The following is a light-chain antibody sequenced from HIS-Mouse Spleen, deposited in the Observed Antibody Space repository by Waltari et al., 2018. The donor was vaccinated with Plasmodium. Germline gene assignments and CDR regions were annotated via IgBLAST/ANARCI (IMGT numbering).Light chain of an antibody. CDR2: GAS. Sequence: EIVMTQSPATLSVSPGERATLSCRATQSVSSNLAWYQQKPGQAPRLLINGASTRATGIPTMFSGIGSGTEFTLTISSLQSEDFAVYYCQQYNNWPFTFGPGTKVDIK. V-gene: IGKV3-15*01. J-gene: IGKJ3*01. CDR3: QQYNNWPFT. CDR1: QSVSSN.